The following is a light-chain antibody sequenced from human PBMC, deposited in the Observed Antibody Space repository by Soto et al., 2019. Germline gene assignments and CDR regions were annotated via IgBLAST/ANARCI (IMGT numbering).Light chain of an antibody. Sequence: SYELTQPPSVSVAPGQTARITCGGNTVGSQSVHWYQRKPGQAPVLAVNDDSDRPSGIPERFSGSNSGNTATLTISRVEAGDEADYYCQVWDSTSDHVVFGGGTKLTVL. CDR2: DDS. CDR3: QVWDSTSDHVV. CDR1: TVGSQS. V-gene: IGLV3-21*02. J-gene: IGLJ2*01.